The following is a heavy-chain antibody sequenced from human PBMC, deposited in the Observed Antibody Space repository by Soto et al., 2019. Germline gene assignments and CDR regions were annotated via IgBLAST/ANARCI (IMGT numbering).Heavy chain of an antibody. V-gene: IGHV5-51*01. J-gene: IGHJ6*02. Sequence: GESLKISCKGSGYSFTSYWIGWVRQMPGKGLEWMGIIYPGDSDTRYSPSFQGQVTISADKSISTAYLQWSSLKASDTAMYYCARQERSYYDSSGVSDYGMDVWGQGTTVTVSS. CDR2: IYPGDSDT. D-gene: IGHD3-22*01. CDR1: GYSFTSYW. CDR3: ARQERSYYDSSGVSDYGMDV.